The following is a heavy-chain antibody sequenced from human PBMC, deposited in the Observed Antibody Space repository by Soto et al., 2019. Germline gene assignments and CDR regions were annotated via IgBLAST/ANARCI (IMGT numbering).Heavy chain of an antibody. J-gene: IGHJ4*02. D-gene: IGHD6-13*01. CDR2: VYYSGSS. CDR1: GDSISSGDYY. CDR3: ARVWYSGRRMDY. Sequence: QVQLQESGPGLVKPSQDLSLICTVSGDSISSGDYYWSWIRQPPGKGLEWIGYVYYSGSSYYNPCLKSRVTISGDTSKNQFSLKLSSVTAADTAVYHCARVWYSGRRMDYWGQGTLVTVSS. V-gene: IGHV4-30-4*01.